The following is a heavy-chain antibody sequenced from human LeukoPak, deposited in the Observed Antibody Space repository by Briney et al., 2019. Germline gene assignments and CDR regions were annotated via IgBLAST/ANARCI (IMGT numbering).Heavy chain of an antibody. CDR3: ARQSSGYYSFVDY. D-gene: IGHD3-22*01. CDR2: ISSSSSYI. Sequence: GGSPRLSCAASGFTFGSYSMNWVRQAPGKGLEWVSSISSSSSYIYYADSVKGRFTISRDNAKNSLYLQMNSLRAEDTAVYYCARQSSGYYSFVDYWGQGTLVTVSS. V-gene: IGHV3-21*01. J-gene: IGHJ4*02. CDR1: GFTFGSYS.